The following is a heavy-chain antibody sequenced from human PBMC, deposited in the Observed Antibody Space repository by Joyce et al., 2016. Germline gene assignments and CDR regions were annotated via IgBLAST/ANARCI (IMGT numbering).Heavy chain of an antibody. V-gene: IGHV3-21*01. CDR2: LSSINSYI. CDR3: ARSSYTNGIFDY. CDR1: GFTFSSYS. Sequence: EVQLVESGGGLVKPGGSLRLSCAVSGFTFSSYSMSWVRQAPGKGLEWVSSLSSINSYIKYTDSVKCRFTISRDNAKHSLYLQMNSLRVEDTAVYYCARSSYTNGIFDYWGQGTLVTVSS. D-gene: IGHD2-8*01. J-gene: IGHJ4*02.